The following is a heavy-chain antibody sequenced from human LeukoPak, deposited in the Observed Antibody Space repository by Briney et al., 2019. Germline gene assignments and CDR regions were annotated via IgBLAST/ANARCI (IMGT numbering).Heavy chain of an antibody. CDR1: GLTFSSHG. CDR3: AKDFGTGYYIDY. CDR2: ISYDGSNK. V-gene: IGHV3-30*18. Sequence: PGKSLRLSCAASGLTFSSHGMHWVRQAPGRGLEWVAVISYDGSNKYYADSVKGRFTISRDNSKNTLYLQMNSLRAEDTAVYYCAKDFGTGYYIDYWGQGTLVTVSS. J-gene: IGHJ4*02. D-gene: IGHD3/OR15-3a*01.